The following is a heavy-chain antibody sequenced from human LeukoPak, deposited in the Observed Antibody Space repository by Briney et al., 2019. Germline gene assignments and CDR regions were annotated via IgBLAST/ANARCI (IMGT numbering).Heavy chain of an antibody. J-gene: IGHJ4*02. V-gene: IGHV3-23*01. Sequence: GGSLRLSCVGSGFTFRRYIYDMTWVRQAPGKGLECVSGISGSGVDTYYADSVKGRFTISRDNAKNSLYLQMNSLRVEDTAVYYCVREGYFVFDFWGQGALVTVSS. D-gene: IGHD2-21*01. CDR2: ISGSGVDT. CDR1: GFTFRRYIYD. CDR3: VREGYFVFDF.